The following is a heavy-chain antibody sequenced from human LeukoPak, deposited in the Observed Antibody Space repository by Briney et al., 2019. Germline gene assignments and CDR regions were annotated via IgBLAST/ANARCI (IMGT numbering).Heavy chain of an antibody. CDR2: INAGNGNT. CDR3: ARDYYGSGSYAPADV. Sequence: ASVKVSCKASGYTFTSYAMHWVRQAPGQRLEWMGWINAGNGNTKYSQKFQGRVTITRDTSASTAYMELSSLRSEDTAVYYCARDYYGSGSYAPADVWGQGTLVTVSS. D-gene: IGHD3-10*01. CDR1: GYTFTSYA. J-gene: IGHJ4*02. V-gene: IGHV1-3*01.